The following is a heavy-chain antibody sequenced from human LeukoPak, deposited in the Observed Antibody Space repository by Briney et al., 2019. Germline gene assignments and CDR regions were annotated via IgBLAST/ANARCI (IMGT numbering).Heavy chain of an antibody. V-gene: IGHV4-39*07. CDR2: IYYSGST. J-gene: IGHJ4*02. CDR1: GGSISSSSYY. D-gene: IGHD2-8*01. Sequence: PSETLSLTCTVSGGSISSSSYYWGWIRQPPGKGLEWIGSIYYSGSTYYNPSLKSRVTISVDTSKNQFSLKLSSVTAADTAVYYCAAYSKFASENHYNGIDYWGQGTLVTVSS. CDR3: AAYSKFASENHYNGIDY.